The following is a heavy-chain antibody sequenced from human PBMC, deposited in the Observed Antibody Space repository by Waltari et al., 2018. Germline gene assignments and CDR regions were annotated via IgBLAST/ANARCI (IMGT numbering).Heavy chain of an antibody. CDR2: ISWNSDVI. CDR1: GFTFDAYA. D-gene: IGHD1-7*01. Sequence: EVQLVESGGGLVQPARSLRLSCAASGFTFDAYARHWVRQAPGKCLGWVSGISWNSDVINYADSVKGRFTVSRDNAKSSLYLQMNSLRPEDMALYYCAKGAVTGTTWYYFDHWGQGTLVTVSS. J-gene: IGHJ4*02. CDR3: AKGAVTGTTWYYFDH. V-gene: IGHV3-9*03.